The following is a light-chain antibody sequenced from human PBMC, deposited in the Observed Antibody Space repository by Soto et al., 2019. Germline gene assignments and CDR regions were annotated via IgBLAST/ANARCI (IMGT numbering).Light chain of an antibody. CDR2: GAS. CDR3: QQYGSSP. Sequence: EIVLTQSPGTLSLSPGERDTISCRASQSVSSSYLAWYQQKPGQAPRLLIYGASSRATGIPDRFSGSGSGTDFTLTISRLEPEDFAVYYCQQYGSSPFGPGTKVDIK. CDR1: QSVSSSY. J-gene: IGKJ3*01. V-gene: IGKV3-20*01.